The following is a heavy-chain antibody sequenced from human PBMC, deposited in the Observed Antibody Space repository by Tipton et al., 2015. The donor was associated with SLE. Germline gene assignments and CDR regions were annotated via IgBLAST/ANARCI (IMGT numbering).Heavy chain of an antibody. CDR3: ARQRGYSYVDY. Sequence: TLSLTCTVSGGSISRGDYYWSWIRQPPGKGLEWIGYIYYSGSTNYNPSLKSRVTILVDTSKNQFSLKLNSVTAADTALYYCARQRGYSYVDYWGQGTLVTVSS. D-gene: IGHD5-18*01. V-gene: IGHV4-61*08. CDR2: IYYSGST. CDR1: GGSISRGDYY. J-gene: IGHJ4*02.